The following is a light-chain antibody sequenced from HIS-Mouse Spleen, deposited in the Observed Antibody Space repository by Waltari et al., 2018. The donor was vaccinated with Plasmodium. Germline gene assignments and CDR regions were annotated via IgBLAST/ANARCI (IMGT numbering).Light chain of an antibody. J-gene: IGLJ3*02. CDR3: CSYAGSSTFV. V-gene: IGLV2-23*03. Sequence: QSALTQPASVSGSPGQSITISCTGTSSDVGSYNLVSWYQQPPGKAPKLMIYEGSTRPSGVSKRFSGSKSGNTASLTISGLQAEDEADYYCCSYAGSSTFVFGGGTKLTVL. CDR2: EGS. CDR1: SSDVGSYNL.